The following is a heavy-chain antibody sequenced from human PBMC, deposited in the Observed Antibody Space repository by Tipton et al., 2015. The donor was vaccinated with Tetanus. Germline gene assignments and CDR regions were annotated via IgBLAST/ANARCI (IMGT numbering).Heavy chain of an antibody. CDR2: ISYSGRT. J-gene: IGHJ4*02. D-gene: IGHD2/OR15-2a*01. CDR3: ARGTFHAFDF. Sequence: TLSLTCIVSGGSMSGSGHYGAWVRQSPGKGLEWIGSISYSGRTYYSPSLKSRVTMSVDTRKNQFSLNLTSMSVADTATYYCARGTFHAFDFWGQGVQVTVSS. CDR1: GGSMSGSGHY. V-gene: IGHV4-39*07.